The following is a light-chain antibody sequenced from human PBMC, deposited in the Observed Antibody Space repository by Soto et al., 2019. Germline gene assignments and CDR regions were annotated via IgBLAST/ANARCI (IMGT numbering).Light chain of an antibody. CDR1: QSVGSN. CDR3: QQYNNWPPHRT. V-gene: IGKV3-15*01. Sequence: EIVMTQSPATLSVSPGERATLSCRASQSVGSNLAWYQLKPGQAPRLLIYGASTRATGIPARFSGSGSGTDFTLTISSLHSQSFAISFCQQYNNWPPHRTFGQGTKVEIK. CDR2: GAS. J-gene: IGKJ1*01.